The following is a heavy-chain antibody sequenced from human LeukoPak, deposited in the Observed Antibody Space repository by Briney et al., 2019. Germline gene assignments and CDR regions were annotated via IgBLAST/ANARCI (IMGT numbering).Heavy chain of an antibody. CDR2: INPSGGST. V-gene: IGHV1-46*01. J-gene: IGHJ4*02. CDR3: ARVDIVATTPDY. CDR1: GYTFTSYY. Sequence: ASVKVSCKASGYTFTSYYMHWVRQAPGRGLEWMGIINPSGGSTSYAQKFQGRVTMTRDTSTSTVYMELSSLRSEDTAVYYCARVDIVATTPDYWGQGTLVTVSS. D-gene: IGHD5-12*01.